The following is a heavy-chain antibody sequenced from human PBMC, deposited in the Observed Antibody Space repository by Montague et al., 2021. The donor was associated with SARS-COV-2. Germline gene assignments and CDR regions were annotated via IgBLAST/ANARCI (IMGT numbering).Heavy chain of an antibody. D-gene: IGHD3-22*01. CDR2: ITWDGSTL. V-gene: IGHV3-9*01. J-gene: IGHJ4*02. CDR3: AQDFDYCGSSGSFDC. Sequence: SLRLSCAASGFTFGDHAMHWDRQAPGKGPEWISGITWDGSTLGYADSVKGRFTISRDNAKNSLYLQLNGLRVEDTALYYCAQDFDYCGSSGSFDCWGQGTLVTVSS. CDR1: GFTFGDHA.